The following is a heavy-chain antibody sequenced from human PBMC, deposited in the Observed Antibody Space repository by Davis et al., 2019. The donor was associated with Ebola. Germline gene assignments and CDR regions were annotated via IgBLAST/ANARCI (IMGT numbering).Heavy chain of an antibody. CDR2: INSDGSST. CDR3: VKDRWQWLVRWGMDV. CDR1: GFTFSSYW. D-gene: IGHD6-19*01. Sequence: HTGGSLRLSCAASGFTFSSYWMHWVRQAPGKGLVWVSRINSDGSSTSYADSVKGRFTISRDNSKNTLYLQMSSLRAEDTAVYYCVKDRWQWLVRWGMDVWGQGTTVTVSS. V-gene: IGHV3-74*01. J-gene: IGHJ6*02.